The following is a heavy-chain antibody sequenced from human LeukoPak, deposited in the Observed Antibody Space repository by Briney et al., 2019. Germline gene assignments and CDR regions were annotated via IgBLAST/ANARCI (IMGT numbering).Heavy chain of an antibody. J-gene: IGHJ4*02. Sequence: GGSLRLSCAASGFTFSTYWMHWVRQAPGKGLVWVSRTNTDGSSTSYADSVKGRFTISRDNAKNTLYLQMNSLRADDTAVYYCARGGPEPVDYWGQGTLVTV. CDR3: ARGGPEPVDY. V-gene: IGHV3-74*01. CDR2: TNTDGSST. CDR1: GFTFSTYW. D-gene: IGHD1-14*01.